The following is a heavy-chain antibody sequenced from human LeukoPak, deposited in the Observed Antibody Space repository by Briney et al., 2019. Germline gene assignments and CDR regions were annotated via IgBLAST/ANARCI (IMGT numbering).Heavy chain of an antibody. Sequence: PSETLSLTCTVSGGSISSNDYYWDWIRQPPGMGLEYIGSIYYSGSTYYNPSLKSRVTTSVDTSKNQFSLKLSSVTAADTAVYYCARHRGSSSLFDYWGQGTLVTVSS. D-gene: IGHD6-6*01. CDR1: GGSISSNDYY. CDR2: IYYSGST. V-gene: IGHV4-39*01. CDR3: ARHRGSSSLFDY. J-gene: IGHJ4*02.